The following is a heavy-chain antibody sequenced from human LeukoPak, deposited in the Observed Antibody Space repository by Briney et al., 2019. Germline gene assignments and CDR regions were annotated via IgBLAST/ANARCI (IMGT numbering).Heavy chain of an antibody. CDR1: GGSFSGYY. CDR3: ARVGWELPMDY. CDR2: INHSGST. D-gene: IGHD1-26*01. Sequence: SETLSLTCAVYGGSFSGYYWSWIRQPSGKGLEWIGEINHSGSTNYNPSLKSRVTISVDTSKNQFSLKLSSVTAADTAVYYCARVGWELPMDYWGQGTLVTVSP. V-gene: IGHV4-34*01. J-gene: IGHJ4*02.